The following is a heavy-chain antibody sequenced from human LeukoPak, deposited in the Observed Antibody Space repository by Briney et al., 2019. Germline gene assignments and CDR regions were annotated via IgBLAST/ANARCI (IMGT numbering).Heavy chain of an antibody. CDR1: GFTFSSFG. CDR3: ARAGVDYYDSSDYYYPWY. CDR2: ISRGGDTI. D-gene: IGHD3-22*01. Sequence: PGGSLRLSCAASGFTFSSFGMNWVRQAPGKGLEWVSLISRGGDTIYYADSVKGRFTISRDKAKNSLYLQMNSLIAEDTAVLYCARAGVDYYDSSDYYYPWYWGHGNLGTVSP. J-gene: IGHJ4*01. V-gene: IGHV3-48*03.